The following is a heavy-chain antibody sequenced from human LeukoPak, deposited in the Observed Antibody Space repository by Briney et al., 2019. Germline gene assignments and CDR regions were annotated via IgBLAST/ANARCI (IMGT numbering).Heavy chain of an antibody. V-gene: IGHV4-38-2*02. CDR2: IYQSETA. Sequence: SETLSLTCTVSGYSISSGYFWGWMRQPPGKGLEWIGSIYQSETAHYNPSLKSRVTISVDTSKNQFSLKLRSVMAADTAVYYCAKRRGLELLYYYYMDVWGKGTTVTVSS. D-gene: IGHD1-7*01. CDR3: AKRRGLELLYYYYMDV. CDR1: GYSISSGYF. J-gene: IGHJ6*03.